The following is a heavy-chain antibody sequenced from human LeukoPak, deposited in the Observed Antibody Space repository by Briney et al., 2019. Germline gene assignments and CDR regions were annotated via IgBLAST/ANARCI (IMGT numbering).Heavy chain of an antibody. J-gene: IGHJ4*02. D-gene: IGHD3-10*01. CDR3: ARCSVVWFGECNFGY. Sequence: QPGGSLRLSCAASGFTFSSYSMNWVRQAPGKGLEWVSYISSSSSTIYYADSVKGRFTISRDNAKNSLYLQMNSLRAEDTAVYYCARCSVVWFGECNFGYWGQGTLVTVSS. CDR1: GFTFSSYS. V-gene: IGHV3-48*01. CDR2: ISSSSSTI.